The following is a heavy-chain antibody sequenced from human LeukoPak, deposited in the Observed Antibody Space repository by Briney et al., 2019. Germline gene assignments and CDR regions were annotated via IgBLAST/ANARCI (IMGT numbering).Heavy chain of an antibody. D-gene: IGHD4-17*01. CDR2: IKNKPNGHTT. V-gene: IGHV3-72*01. CDR1: GFSLSALS. Sequence: PVRTLSLSREVSGFSLSALSMDWVRPTPGKGLXXXGRIKNKPNGHTTDYAASVKGRFPISREDSKNSLFLQMTGLKSEYTAQYYCVRVRHGDVFDLGGQGTLVSV. CDR3: VRVRHGDVFDL. J-gene: IGHJ4*02.